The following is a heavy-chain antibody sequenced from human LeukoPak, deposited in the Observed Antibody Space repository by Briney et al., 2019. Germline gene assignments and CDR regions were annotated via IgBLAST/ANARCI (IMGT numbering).Heavy chain of an antibody. V-gene: IGHV4-4*02. CDR3: ARDDGENYYYYYYMDV. CDR2: IYHRGNT. CDR1: GGSISSSNW. J-gene: IGHJ6*03. Sequence: SGTLSLTCAVSGGSISSSNWWNWVRQTPGKGLEWIGEIYHRGNTHYNPSLKSRVTMSVDTSKNQFSLKLSSVTAADTAVYYCARDDGENYYYYYYMDVWGKGTTVTVSS.